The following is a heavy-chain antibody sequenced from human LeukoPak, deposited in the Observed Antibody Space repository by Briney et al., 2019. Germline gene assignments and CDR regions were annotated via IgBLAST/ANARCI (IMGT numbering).Heavy chain of an antibody. CDR3: ARDQGSMIVVRTTSWYFDL. D-gene: IGHD3-22*01. V-gene: IGHV3-7*01. CDR2: INQDASEI. J-gene: IGHJ2*01. Sequence: GGSLRLSCAALEITFSNYWMSWVRQAPGKGLEWLANINQDASEIYYVDSVRGRFTISRDNGKNSLYLQINRLRADDTAVYYCARDQGSMIVVRTTSWYFDLWGRGTLVTVSS. CDR1: EITFSNYW.